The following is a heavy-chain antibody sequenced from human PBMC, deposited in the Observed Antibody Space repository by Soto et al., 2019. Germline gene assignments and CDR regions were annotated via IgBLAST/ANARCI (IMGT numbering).Heavy chain of an antibody. CDR2: INAGNGNT. Sequence: ASVKVSCKASGYTFTSYAMHWVRQAPGQRLEWMGWINAGNGNTKYSQKFQGRVTITRDTSASTAYMELGSLRSEDTAVYYCARDGAYSSSWYLQNWFDPWGQGTLVTVSS. CDR3: ARDGAYSSSWYLQNWFDP. D-gene: IGHD6-13*01. V-gene: IGHV1-3*01. CDR1: GYTFTSYA. J-gene: IGHJ5*02.